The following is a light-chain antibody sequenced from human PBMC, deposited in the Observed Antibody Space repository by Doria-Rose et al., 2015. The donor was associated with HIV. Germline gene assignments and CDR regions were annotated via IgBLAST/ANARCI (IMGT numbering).Light chain of an antibody. J-gene: IGKJ1*01. CDR3: HQYGTSWT. Sequence: TQSPGTLSLSPGERATLSCRASQSFSSTYLAWYQRKPGQAPSLLIYDGSTRATGIPDRLSASGSGTDFTLTINRLEPEDFALYYCHQYGTSWTFGQGTKVEI. V-gene: IGKV3-20*01. CDR1: QSFSSTY. CDR2: DGS.